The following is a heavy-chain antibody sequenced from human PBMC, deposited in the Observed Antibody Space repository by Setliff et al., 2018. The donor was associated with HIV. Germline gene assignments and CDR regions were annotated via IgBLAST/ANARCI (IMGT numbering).Heavy chain of an antibody. CDR2: IYYSGST. CDR1: GYSISSNDW. V-gene: IGHV4-28*03. Sequence: PSETLSLTCVVSGYSISSNDWWGWIRQSPGKGLEWIGYIYYSGSTYYNPSLKSRVTISVDTSKNQFSLKLSSVTAADTAVYYCARDSGRRNDAFDIWGQGTMVTVSS. D-gene: IGHD3-10*01. J-gene: IGHJ3*02. CDR3: ARDSGRRNDAFDI.